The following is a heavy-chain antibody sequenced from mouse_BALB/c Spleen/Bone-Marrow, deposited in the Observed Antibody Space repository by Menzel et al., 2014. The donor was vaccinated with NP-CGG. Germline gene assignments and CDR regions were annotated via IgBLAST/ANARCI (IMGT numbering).Heavy chain of an antibody. CDR1: GFTFSSFG. D-gene: IGHD2-4*01. CDR3: ARSPYDYAAMDY. CDR2: ISSGSSTI. J-gene: IGHJ4*01. Sequence: EVKLVESGGGLVQPGGSRKLSCAASGFTFSSFGMHWVRQAPEKRLEWVAYISSGSSTIYYADTVKGRFTISRDNPKNTLFLQMTSLRSEDTAMYYCARSPYDYAAMDYWGQGTSVTVSS. V-gene: IGHV5-17*02.